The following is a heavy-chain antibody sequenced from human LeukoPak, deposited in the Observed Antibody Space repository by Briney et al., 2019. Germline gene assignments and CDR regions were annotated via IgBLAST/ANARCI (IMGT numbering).Heavy chain of an antibody. CDR1: GYTFTSYY. CDR3: ARARPSMVRDPWGFSI. D-gene: IGHD3-10*01. V-gene: IGHV1-46*01. J-gene: IGHJ3*02. CDR2: INPSGGST. Sequence: ASVKVSCKASGYTFTSYYMHWVRQAPGQGLEWMGIINPSGGSTSYAQKFQGRVTMTRDTSASTAYMELSSLRSEDTAVYYCARARPSMVRDPWGFSIWGQGTMVTVSS.